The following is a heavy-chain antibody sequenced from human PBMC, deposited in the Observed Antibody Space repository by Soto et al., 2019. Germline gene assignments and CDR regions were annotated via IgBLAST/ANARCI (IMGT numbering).Heavy chain of an antibody. D-gene: IGHD3-3*01. V-gene: IGHV3-30-3*01. CDR2: ISYDGSNK. Sequence: SLRLSCAASGFTFSSYAMHWVRQAPGKGLEWVAVISYDGSNKYYADSVKGRFTISRDNSKNTLYLQMNSLRAEDTAVYYCARDLDYDQRGMDVWGQGTTVTVSS. J-gene: IGHJ6*02. CDR1: GFTFSSYA. CDR3: ARDLDYDQRGMDV.